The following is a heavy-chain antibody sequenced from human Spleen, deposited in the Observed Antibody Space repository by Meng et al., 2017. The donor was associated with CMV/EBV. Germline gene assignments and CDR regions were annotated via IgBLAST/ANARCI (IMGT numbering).Heavy chain of an antibody. CDR1: GYTFTGHY. D-gene: IGHD1-26*01. J-gene: IGHJ3*02. V-gene: IGHV1-2*02. CDR3: AREWRRRRYDGNYYVPDGFDI. Sequence: ASVKVSCKASGYTFTGHYLHWVRQAPGQGLQWVGWINPNSGGTYYAQNFQGRVTMTRDTSTRTAYMDLSRLRSDDTALYYCAREWRRRRYDGNYYVPDGFDIWGQGTMVTVS. CDR2: INPNSGGT.